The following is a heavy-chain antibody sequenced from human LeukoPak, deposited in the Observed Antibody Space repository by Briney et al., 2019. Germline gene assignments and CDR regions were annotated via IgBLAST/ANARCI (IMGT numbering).Heavy chain of an antibody. D-gene: IGHD6-13*01. V-gene: IGHV3-30*03. CDR1: GFTFSSYG. J-gene: IGHJ1*01. CDR3: ARGFLHSSTHFQH. Sequence: GGSLRLSCAASGFTFSSYGMHWVRQAPGKGLEWVAVISYDGSNKYYADSVKGRFTISRDNAKNSLYLQMNSLRAEDTAVYYCARGFLHSSTHFQHWGQGTLVTVSS. CDR2: ISYDGSNK.